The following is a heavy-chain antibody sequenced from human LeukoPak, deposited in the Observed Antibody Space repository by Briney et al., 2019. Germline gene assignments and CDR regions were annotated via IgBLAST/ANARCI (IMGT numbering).Heavy chain of an antibody. CDR2: IYYSGST. Sequence: SETLSLTCTVSSGSISSYYWSWIRQPPGKGLEWIGYIYYSGSTNYNPSLKSRVTISVDTSKNQFSLKLSSVTAADTAVYYCARRQDYYDSSGYLHAFDIWGQGTMVTVSS. V-gene: IGHV4-59*08. CDR3: ARRQDYYDSSGYLHAFDI. CDR1: SGSISSYY. D-gene: IGHD3-22*01. J-gene: IGHJ3*02.